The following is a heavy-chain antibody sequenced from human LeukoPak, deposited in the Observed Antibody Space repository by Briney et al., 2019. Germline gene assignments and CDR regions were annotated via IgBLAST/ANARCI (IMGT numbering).Heavy chain of an antibody. CDR1: GFTFSSYA. D-gene: IGHD2-21*01. Sequence: GGSLRLSCAASGFTFSSYAVHWVRHAPGKGLERVAVISYDGSNKYYADSVKGRFTISRDNSKNTLYLQMNSLRAEDAAVYFCAKAPVTSCRGAYCYPFDSWGQGTLVTVSS. CDR2: ISYDGSNK. CDR3: AKAPVTSCRGAYCYPFDS. J-gene: IGHJ4*02. V-gene: IGHV3-30*04.